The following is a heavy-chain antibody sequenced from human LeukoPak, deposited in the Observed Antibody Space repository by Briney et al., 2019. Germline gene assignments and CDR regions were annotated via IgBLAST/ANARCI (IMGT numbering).Heavy chain of an antibody. J-gene: IGHJ4*02. D-gene: IGHD3-10*01. CDR3: ARGDYYGSGSHWYYFDY. Sequence: GRSLRLSCAASGFTFSTYTMHWVRPAPGKGREWVAVISYDGSLKYYADSVKGRFTISRDNSKNTVFLQMNSLRAEDTAVYYCARGDYYGSGSHWYYFDYWGQGALVTVSS. V-gene: IGHV3-30*04. CDR1: GFTFSTYT. CDR2: ISYDGSLK.